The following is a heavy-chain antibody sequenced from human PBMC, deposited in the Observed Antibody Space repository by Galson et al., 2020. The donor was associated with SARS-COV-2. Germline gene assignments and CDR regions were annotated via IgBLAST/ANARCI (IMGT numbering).Heavy chain of an antibody. V-gene: IGHV4-31*03. CDR3: ARDAGGVDMVRGVEDFLDI. D-gene: IGHD3-10*01. Sequence: SETLSLTCTVSGGSISSGGSYWNWIRQHPGKALEWIGYIYHSGSTYYNPSLKSRLTISVDTSKNQFSLKLSSVTAADTAVYYCARDAGGVDMVRGVEDFLDIWGQGTMVTVSS. CDR2: IYHSGST. CDR1: GGSISSGGSY. J-gene: IGHJ3*02.